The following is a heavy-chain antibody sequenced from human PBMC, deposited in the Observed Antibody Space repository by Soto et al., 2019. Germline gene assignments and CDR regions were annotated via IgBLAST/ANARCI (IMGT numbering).Heavy chain of an antibody. CDR1: GGSISSSSYY. CDR2: IYYSGST. CDR3: ARVPDR. Sequence: PSETLSLTCTVSGGSISSSSYYWGWIRQPPGKWLEWIVSIYYSGSTYYNPSFKSRVAISVDRSKNQFSLKLSSVTAADTAVYYCARVPDRWGQGTLVTVSS. J-gene: IGHJ5*02. V-gene: IGHV4-39*07. D-gene: IGHD2-2*01.